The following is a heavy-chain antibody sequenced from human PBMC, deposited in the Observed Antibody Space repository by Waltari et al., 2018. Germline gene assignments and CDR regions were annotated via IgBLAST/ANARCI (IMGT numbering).Heavy chain of an antibody. CDR1: GFTFSSYA. CDR3: AREWEPTGSFDY. CDR2: ISYDGSNK. V-gene: IGHV3-30*01. Sequence: QVQLVESGGGVVQPGRSLRLSCAASGFTFSSYAMHWVRQAPGKGLGWVAVISYDGSNKYYADSVKGRFTISRDNSKNTLYLQMNSLRAEDTAVYYCAREWEPTGSFDYWGQGTLVTVSS. J-gene: IGHJ4*02. D-gene: IGHD1-26*01.